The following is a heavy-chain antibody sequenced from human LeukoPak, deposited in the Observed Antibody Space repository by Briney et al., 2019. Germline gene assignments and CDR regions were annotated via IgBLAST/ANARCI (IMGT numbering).Heavy chain of an antibody. D-gene: IGHD3-9*01. CDR3: ARGGSYDILTGYRAHYGMDV. V-gene: IGHV1-8*01. Sequence: ASVKVSCKASGYTFTSYDINWVRQATGQGLEWMGWMNPNSGNTGYAQKFQGRVTMTRNTSISTAYMELSSLRSEDTAVYYCARGGSYDILTGYRAHYGMDVWGQGTTVTVSS. J-gene: IGHJ6*02. CDR2: MNPNSGNT. CDR1: GYTFTSYD.